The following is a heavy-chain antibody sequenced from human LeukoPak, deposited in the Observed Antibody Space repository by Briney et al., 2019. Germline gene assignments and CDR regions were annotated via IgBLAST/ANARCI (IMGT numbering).Heavy chain of an antibody. J-gene: IGHJ6*02. D-gene: IGHD2-2*01. Sequence: GASVKVSCKASGYSFTNFPINWVRQAPGQRLEWMGWINAGNGNTKYSQKFQGRVTITRDTFASIVYMELSSLRSEDTAVYYCARGYCSSISCYDFNYYYYGMDVWGQGTTVTVSS. CDR3: ARGYCSSISCYDFNYYYYGMDV. V-gene: IGHV1-3*01. CDR2: INAGNGNT. CDR1: GYSFTNFP.